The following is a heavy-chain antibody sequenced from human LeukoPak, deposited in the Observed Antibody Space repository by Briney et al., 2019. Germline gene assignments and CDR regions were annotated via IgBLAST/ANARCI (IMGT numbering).Heavy chain of an antibody. CDR3: ARGGSGSPFDY. CDR1: GFTFSSYA. CDR2: ISDSGGST. V-gene: IGHV3-23*01. Sequence: GGSLRLSCAASGFTFSSYAMNWVRQAPGEGLEWVSTISDSGGSTYYADSVKGRFTISRDNSKNTLYLQMNSLRGEDTAVYYCARGGSGSPFDYWGQGTLVTVSS. J-gene: IGHJ4*02. D-gene: IGHD3-10*01.